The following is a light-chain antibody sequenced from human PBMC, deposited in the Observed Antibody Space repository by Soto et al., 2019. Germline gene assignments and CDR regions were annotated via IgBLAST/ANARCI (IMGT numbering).Light chain of an antibody. CDR1: QSISSY. Sequence: DIQMTQSPFSLSASVGDRVTINCRASQSISSYLNWYQQKPGKPPKLLIYAAVSLQSGIPSRFSVYGSGTDFTITISSLQPEDFATYYCQQTYSSPQWTFGQGTKVEIK. J-gene: IGKJ1*01. CDR3: QQTYSSPQWT. V-gene: IGKV1-39*01. CDR2: AAV.